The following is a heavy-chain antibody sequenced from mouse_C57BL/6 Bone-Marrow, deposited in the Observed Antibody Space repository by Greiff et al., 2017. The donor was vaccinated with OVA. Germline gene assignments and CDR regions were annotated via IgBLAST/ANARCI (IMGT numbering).Heavy chain of an antibody. CDR3: ARGALWFPWFAY. J-gene: IGHJ3*01. Sequence: EVQLQQSGPELVKPGASVKISCKASGYTFTDYYMNWVKQSHGKSLEWIGDINPNNGGTSYNQKFKGKATLTVDKSSSTAYMELRSLTSEDSAVYYCARGALWFPWFAYWGQGTLVTVSA. V-gene: IGHV1-26*01. CDR1: GYTFTDYY. CDR2: INPNNGGT. D-gene: IGHD2-2*01.